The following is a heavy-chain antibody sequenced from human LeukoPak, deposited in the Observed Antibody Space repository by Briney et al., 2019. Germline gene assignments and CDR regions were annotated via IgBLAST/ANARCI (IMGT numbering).Heavy chain of an antibody. D-gene: IGHD2-15*01. V-gene: IGHV4-34*01. J-gene: IGHJ4*02. CDR3: ASSRMKDVAATSDY. CDR2: INHSGST. CDR1: GGPFSGYY. Sequence: SETLSLTCAVYGGPFSGYYWSWIRQPPGKGLEWIGEINHSGSTNYNPSLKSRVTISVDTSKNQFSLKLSSVTAADTAVYYCASSRMKDVAATSDYWGQGTLVTVSS.